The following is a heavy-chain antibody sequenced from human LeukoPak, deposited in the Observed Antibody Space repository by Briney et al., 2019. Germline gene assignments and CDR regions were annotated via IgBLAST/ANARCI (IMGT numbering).Heavy chain of an antibody. V-gene: IGHV4-59*01. CDR2: IYYSGST. J-gene: IGHJ5*02. CDR1: GGSFSGYY. Sequence: SETLSLTCAVYGGSFSGYYWSWIRQPPGKGLEWIGYIYYSGSTNYNPSLKSRVTISVDTSKNQFSLKLSSVTAADTAVYYCARGPITMIAGSWFDPWGQGTLVTVSS. CDR3: ARGPITMIAGSWFDP. D-gene: IGHD3-22*01.